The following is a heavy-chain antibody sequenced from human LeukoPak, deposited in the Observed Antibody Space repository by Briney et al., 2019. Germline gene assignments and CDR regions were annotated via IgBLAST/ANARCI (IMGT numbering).Heavy chain of an antibody. D-gene: IGHD5-24*01. CDR1: GFTFSSHW. J-gene: IGHJ6*03. V-gene: IGHV3-74*01. CDR2: IYIDGSST. CDR3: AREERWLQLRSYYYYMDV. Sequence: GGSLRLPCAASGFTFSSHWMHWVRQAPGKGLVWVSRIYIDGSSTNYADSVKGRFTISRDNAKNTLYLQMNSLRVEDTAVYYCAREERWLQLRSYYYYMDVWGKGTTVTVSS.